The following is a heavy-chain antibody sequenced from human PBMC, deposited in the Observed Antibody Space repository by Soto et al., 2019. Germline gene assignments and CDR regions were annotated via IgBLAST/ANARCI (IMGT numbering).Heavy chain of an antibody. D-gene: IGHD3-22*01. J-gene: IGHJ4*02. CDR1: GYTFTSYG. Sequence: GASVKVSCKASGYTFTSYGISWVRQAPGQGLEWMGWISAYNGNTNYAQKLQGRVTMTTDTSTSTAYMELRSLRSDDTAVYYCARSAYYYDSSGYYYPLGYWGQGTLVTVSS. CDR2: ISAYNGNT. CDR3: ARSAYYYDSSGYYYPLGY. V-gene: IGHV1-18*01.